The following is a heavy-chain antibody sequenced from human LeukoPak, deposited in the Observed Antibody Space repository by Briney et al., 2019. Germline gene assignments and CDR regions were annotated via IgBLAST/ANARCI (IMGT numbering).Heavy chain of an antibody. CDR3: AREYCGADCHFDY. D-gene: IGHD2-21*02. J-gene: IGHJ4*02. CDR2: ISSSSSTI. CDR1: GFTFSTYS. Sequence: GGSLRLSCAASGFTFSTYSMNWVRQAPRKGLEWVSYISSSSSTIYYADSVKGRFTVSRDNAKNSLYLQINSLRAEDTAIYYCAREYCGADCHFDYWGQGTLVTVSS. V-gene: IGHV3-48*01.